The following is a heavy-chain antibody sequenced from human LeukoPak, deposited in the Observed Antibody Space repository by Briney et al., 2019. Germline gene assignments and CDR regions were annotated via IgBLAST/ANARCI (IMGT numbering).Heavy chain of an antibody. V-gene: IGHV4-34*01. CDR1: GGSFGGYY. D-gene: IGHD3-3*01. J-gene: IGHJ5*02. Sequence: PSETLSLTCAVYGGSFGGYYWSWIRQPLGKGLEWIGEINHSGSTNYNPSLKSRVTISVDTSKNQFSLKLSSVTAADTAVYYCARGVPSSYDFWSGYLNWFDPWGQGTLVTVSS. CDR2: INHSGST. CDR3: ARGVPSSYDFWSGYLNWFDP.